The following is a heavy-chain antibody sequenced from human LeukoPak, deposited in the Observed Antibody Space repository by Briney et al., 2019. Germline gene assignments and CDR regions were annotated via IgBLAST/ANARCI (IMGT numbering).Heavy chain of an antibody. V-gene: IGHV3-7*01. J-gene: IGHJ4*02. CDR3: ARDGLSGSYDT. CDR1: GFTFSSYW. Sequence: GGSLRPSCAASGFTFSSYWMSWVRQAPGKGLEWVANIKQDGSEKYYVDSVKGRFTISRDNAKNSLYLQMNSLRAEDTAVYYCARDGLSGSYDTWGQGTLVTVSS. CDR2: IKQDGSEK. D-gene: IGHD1-26*01.